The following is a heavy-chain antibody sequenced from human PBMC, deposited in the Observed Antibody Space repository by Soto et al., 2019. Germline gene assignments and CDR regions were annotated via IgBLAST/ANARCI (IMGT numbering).Heavy chain of an antibody. CDR1: GYTFTSYY. V-gene: IGHV1-46*01. Sequence: ASVKVPCKASGYTFTSYYMHWVRQAPGPGLGWMGIINSSGGSTSYAQKFQGRVTMTRDTSTSTVYMELSSLRSEDTAVYYCARGHWRRYYGMDVCGQGTTVTVSS. D-gene: IGHD3-3*02. CDR3: ARGHWRRYYGMDV. J-gene: IGHJ6*02. CDR2: INSSGGST.